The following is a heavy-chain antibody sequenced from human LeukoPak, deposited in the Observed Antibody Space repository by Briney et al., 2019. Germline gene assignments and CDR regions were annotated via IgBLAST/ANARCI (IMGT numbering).Heavy chain of an antibody. V-gene: IGHV3-7*01. CDR3: AREVYCSSTSCYTGYFQL. CDR1: GFTFSSYW. D-gene: IGHD2-2*02. J-gene: IGHJ1*01. Sequence: GGSLRLSCAASGFTFSSYWMSWVRQAPGKGLVWVANIKQDGSEKYYVDSVKGRFTISRDNAKNSLYLQMNSLRAEDTAVYYCAREVYCSSTSCYTGYFQLWGQGTLVTVSS. CDR2: IKQDGSEK.